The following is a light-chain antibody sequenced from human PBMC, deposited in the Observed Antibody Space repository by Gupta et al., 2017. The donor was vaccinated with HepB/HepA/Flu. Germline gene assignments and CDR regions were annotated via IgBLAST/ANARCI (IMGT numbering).Light chain of an antibody. CDR2: AAS. V-gene: IGKV1-39*01. Sequence: DIQMTQSPSSLSASVGDRVTITCRASQSISSYLNWYQQQPEKAPQLLFYAASRVKSGVPSRFSGSGWRTYFTLTISRQQAEDVANYYYQHRYRTPLTFGGGTKVEIK. J-gene: IGKJ4*01. CDR3: QHRYRTPLT. CDR1: QSISSY.